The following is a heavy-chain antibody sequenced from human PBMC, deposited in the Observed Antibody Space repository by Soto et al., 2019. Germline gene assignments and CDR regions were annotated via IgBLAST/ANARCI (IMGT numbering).Heavy chain of an antibody. J-gene: IGHJ6*02. CDR2: INPNSGGT. V-gene: IGHV1-2*04. Sequence: ASVKVSCKASGYTFTGYYMHWVRQAPGQGLEWMGWINPNSGGTNYAQKFQGWVTMTRDTSISTAYMELSRLRSDDTAVYYCAREGELVFNYYYYGMDVWGQGTTVTVS. CDR1: GYTFTGYY. D-gene: IGHD1-26*01. CDR3: AREGELVFNYYYYGMDV.